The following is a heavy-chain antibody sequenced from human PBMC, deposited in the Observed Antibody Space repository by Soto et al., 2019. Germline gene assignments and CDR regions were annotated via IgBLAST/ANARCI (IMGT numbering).Heavy chain of an antibody. CDR2: INAGNGNT. J-gene: IGHJ6*02. CDR1: GYTFNIYA. V-gene: IGHV1-3*01. CDR3: ASEYCSGGSCPPYYGMDV. Sequence: ASVKVSCKASGYTFNIYAMHWVRQAPGQRLEWMGWINAGNGNTKYSQKFQGRVTITRDTSASTAYMELSSLRSEDTAVYYCASEYCSGGSCPPYYGMDVWGQGTTVTVSS. D-gene: IGHD2-15*01.